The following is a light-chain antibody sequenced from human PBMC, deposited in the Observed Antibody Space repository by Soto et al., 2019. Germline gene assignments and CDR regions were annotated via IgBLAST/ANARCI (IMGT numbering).Light chain of an antibody. V-gene: IGKV1-5*01. CDR1: QNINTW. CDR2: DAS. J-gene: IGKJ5*01. Sequence: PTTQCASALSATAEDRVTIPCLASQNINTWLAWYQQKPGKAPKFLFYDASSLENGLPSRFSGSGSGTEFTLTISSLQPEDFATYYCQQVYSYPITFGQGTRLEIK. CDR3: QQVYSYPIT.